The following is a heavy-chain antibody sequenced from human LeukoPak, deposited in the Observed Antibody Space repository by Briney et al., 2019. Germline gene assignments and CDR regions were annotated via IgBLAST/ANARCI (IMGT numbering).Heavy chain of an antibody. Sequence: PGGSLRLSCAASAFTFSSYSMNWVRQAPGKGLEWVSSISSSSSFIYYADSVKGRFTISRDNARNSLYLQMNSLRAEDTAVYYCAKAGGSYPFDAFDIWGQGTMVTVSS. CDR2: ISSSSSFI. D-gene: IGHD1-26*01. CDR1: AFTFSSYS. CDR3: AKAGGSYPFDAFDI. J-gene: IGHJ3*02. V-gene: IGHV3-21*04.